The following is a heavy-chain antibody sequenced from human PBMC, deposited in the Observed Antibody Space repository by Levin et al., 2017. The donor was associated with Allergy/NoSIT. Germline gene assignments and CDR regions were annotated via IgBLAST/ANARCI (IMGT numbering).Heavy chain of an antibody. CDR2: IWYDGSNK. J-gene: IGHJ6*02. V-gene: IGHV3-33*01. CDR1: GFTFSSYG. Sequence: GGSLRLSCAASGFTFSSYGMHWVRQAPGKGLEWVAVIWYDGSNKYYADSVKGRFTISRDNSKNTLYLQMNSLRAEDTAVYYCARDSFPYGGPFDYYGMDVWGQGTTVTVSS. CDR3: ARDSFPYGGPFDYYGMDV. D-gene: IGHD4/OR15-4a*01.